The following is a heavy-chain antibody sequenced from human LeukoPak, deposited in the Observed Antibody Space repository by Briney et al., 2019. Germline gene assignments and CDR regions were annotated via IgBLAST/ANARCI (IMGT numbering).Heavy chain of an antibody. Sequence: SLSPSCAASASCLIGYCMHWVRHGARKGLVWGARMNSAGTTINYADSVKGRFTISRDNAGNALYLHMSSLRADGTAIYYCIREIQVRASASLGYWGQGTLVTVSS. D-gene: IGHD2-2*01. CDR3: IREIQVRASASLGY. V-gene: IGHV3-74*01. CDR1: ASCLIGYC. CDR2: MNSAGTTI. J-gene: IGHJ4*01.